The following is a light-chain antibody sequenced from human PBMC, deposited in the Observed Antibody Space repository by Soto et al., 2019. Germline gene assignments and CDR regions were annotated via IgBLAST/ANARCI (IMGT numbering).Light chain of an antibody. J-gene: IGKJ1*01. Sequence: DIVMTQTPLSSPVALGQPASISCRSSQSLVHRDGNTYLNWLQQRPGQPPRLLIYKVSNRLSGVPDRFSGSGGGTDFTMKISRVEAEDVAIYYGMQGTQLRTFGQGTKVEIK. V-gene: IGKV2-24*01. CDR1: QSLVHRDGNTY. CDR3: MQGTQLRT. CDR2: KVS.